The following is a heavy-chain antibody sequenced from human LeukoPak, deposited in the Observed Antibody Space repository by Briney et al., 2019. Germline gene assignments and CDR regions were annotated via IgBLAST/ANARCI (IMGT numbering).Heavy chain of an antibody. D-gene: IGHD2/OR15-2a*01. V-gene: IGHV4-34*01. CDR1: GGSFSGYY. CDR2: INHSGST. Sequence: SETLSLTCAVYGGSFSGYYWSWIRQPPGKGLEWIGEINHSGSTNYNPSLNSRLTISVDTSENQFSLKLASVTAADTAIYYCARDRIYYYYMDVWGKGTTVTVSS. J-gene: IGHJ6*03. CDR3: ARDRIYYYYMDV.